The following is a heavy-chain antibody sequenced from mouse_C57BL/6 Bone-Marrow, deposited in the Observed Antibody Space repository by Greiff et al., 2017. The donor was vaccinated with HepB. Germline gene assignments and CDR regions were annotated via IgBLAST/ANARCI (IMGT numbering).Heavy chain of an antibody. CDR2: IYPGDGDT. D-gene: IGHD4-1*01. J-gene: IGHJ4*01. Sequence: QVQLKQSGAELVKPGASVKISCKASGYAFSSYWMNWVKQRPGKGLEWIGQIYPGDGDTNYNGKFKGKATLTADKSSSTAYMQLSSLTSEDSAVYFCARGGNWDAMDYWGQGTSVTVSS. CDR3: ARGGNWDAMDY. CDR1: GYAFSSYW. V-gene: IGHV1-80*01.